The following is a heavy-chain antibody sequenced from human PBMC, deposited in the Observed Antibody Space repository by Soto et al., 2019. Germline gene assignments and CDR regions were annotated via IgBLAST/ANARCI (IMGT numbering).Heavy chain of an antibody. V-gene: IGHV1-18*03. CDR1: GCTFTSYG. CDR3: ARVWISATTVSWFDP. D-gene: IGHD1-7*01. J-gene: IGHJ5*02. CDR2: ISAYNGNT. Sequence: GASVKVSCKASGCTFTSYGISRLRQAPGQVLEWLGWISAYNGNTNSAQKLQGRVTMTTVTSPSKAYMELRVLRSDDMAAYYCARVWISATTVSWFDPWGQGTLDTV.